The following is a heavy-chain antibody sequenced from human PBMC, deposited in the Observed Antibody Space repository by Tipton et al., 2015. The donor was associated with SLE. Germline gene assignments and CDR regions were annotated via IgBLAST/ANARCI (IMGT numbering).Heavy chain of an antibody. CDR3: AKDRAGMAVTGNWYFDL. D-gene: IGHD6-19*01. CDR1: GFTFSKYA. Sequence: GSLRLSCATSGFTFSKYAMNWVRQAPGRGLEYVSGISGGGDNIYYTDSVKGRFTTSRDNSKNILYLQMNSLRDEDTAVYYCAKDRAGMAVTGNWYFDLWGRGTLVTVSS. V-gene: IGHV3-23*01. CDR2: ISGGGDNI. J-gene: IGHJ2*01.